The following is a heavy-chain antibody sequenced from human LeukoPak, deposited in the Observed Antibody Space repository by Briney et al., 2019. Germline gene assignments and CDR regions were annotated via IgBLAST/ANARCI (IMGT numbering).Heavy chain of an antibody. J-gene: IGHJ4*02. CDR2: ITGSGGGT. CDR1: GFTFSTYA. CDR3: AKDRGRYYDSSGYYWGYYFDS. V-gene: IGHV3-23*01. D-gene: IGHD3-22*01. Sequence: GGSLRLSCAASGFTFSTYAVNWVRQAPGKGLEWVSAITGSGGGTYYADSVKGRFTISRDKSKNTLYLKMSSLRAEDTAVYYCAKDRGRYYDSSGYYWGYYFDSWGQGILVTVST.